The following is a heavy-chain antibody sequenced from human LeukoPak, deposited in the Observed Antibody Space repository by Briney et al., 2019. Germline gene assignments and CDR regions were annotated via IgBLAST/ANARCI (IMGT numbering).Heavy chain of an antibody. V-gene: IGHV3-7*01. J-gene: IGHJ4*02. CDR2: IKQDGSEK. CDR1: GFTFSNYW. CDR3: ARDSPDSDFDY. Sequence: GGSLRLSCAASGFTFSNYWMSWVRQAPGKGLEWVANIKQDGSEKYCVDSVKGRYTISRDNAKNSLYLQMNSLRAEDTAVYYCARDSPDSDFDYWGQGTLVTVSS.